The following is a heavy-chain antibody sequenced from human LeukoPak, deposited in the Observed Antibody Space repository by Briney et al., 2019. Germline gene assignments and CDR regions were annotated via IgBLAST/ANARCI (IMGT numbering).Heavy chain of an antibody. D-gene: IGHD7-27*01. CDR1: GFTFSNYV. CDR2: IYSGGST. CDR3: ARDLGSWAFDI. V-gene: IGHV3-66*01. Sequence: PGGSLRLSCAASGFTFSNYVMSWVRQAPGKGLEWVSVIYSGGSTYYADSVKGRFTISRDNSKNTLYLQMNSLRAEDTAVYYCARDLGSWAFDIWGQGTMVTVSS. J-gene: IGHJ3*02.